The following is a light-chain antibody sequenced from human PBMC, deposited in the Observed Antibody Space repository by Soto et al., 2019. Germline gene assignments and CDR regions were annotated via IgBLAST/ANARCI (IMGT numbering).Light chain of an antibody. Sequence: DVVMTQSPLSLPVTLGQQASISCRSNQSLVHSDGIAYFSWFQQRPGRSPRRLIYKVSNRDSGVPDRFSGSGSGTDFALKISRVEAEDVGVYYCMKGTHWPITFGQGTRLEIK. CDR3: MKGTHWPIT. J-gene: IGKJ5*01. CDR1: QSLVHSDGIAY. V-gene: IGKV2-30*02. CDR2: KVS.